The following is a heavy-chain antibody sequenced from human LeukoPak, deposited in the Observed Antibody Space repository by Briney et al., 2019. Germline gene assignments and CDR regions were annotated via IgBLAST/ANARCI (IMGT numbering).Heavy chain of an antibody. V-gene: IGHV3-48*01. CDR3: ARGVDYGDYEDY. J-gene: IGHJ4*02. CDR1: GFTFSSYS. Sequence: GGSLRLSCAASGFTFSSYSMNWVRQAPGQGLEWVSSISSSSSTIYYADSVKGRFTISRDNAKNSLYLQMNSLRAEDTAVYYCARGVDYGDYEDYWGQGTLVTVSS. CDR2: ISSSSSTI. D-gene: IGHD4-17*01.